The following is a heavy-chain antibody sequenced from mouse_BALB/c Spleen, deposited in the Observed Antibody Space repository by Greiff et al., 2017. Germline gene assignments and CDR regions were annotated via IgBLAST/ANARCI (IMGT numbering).Heavy chain of an antibody. CDR3: ARDPNYYGSRGAMDY. V-gene: IGHV2-6-7*01. CDR2: IWGDGST. CDR1: GFSLTGYG. J-gene: IGHJ4*01. D-gene: IGHD1-1*01. Sequence: QVQLKESGPGLVAPSQSLSITCTVSGFSLTGYGVNWVRQPPGKGLEWLGMIWGDGSTDYNSALKSRLSISKDNSKSQVFLKMNSLQTDVTARYYCARDPNYYGSRGAMDYWGRGTSVTVSS.